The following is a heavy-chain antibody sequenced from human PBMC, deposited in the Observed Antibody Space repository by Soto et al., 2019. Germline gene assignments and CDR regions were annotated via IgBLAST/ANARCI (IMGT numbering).Heavy chain of an antibody. D-gene: IGHD1-26*01. J-gene: IGHJ4*02. CDR2: INHSGST. CDR1: GGSFSGYY. V-gene: IGHV4-34*01. Sequence: ETLSLTCAVYGGSFSGYYWSWIRQPPGKGLEWIGEINHSGSTNYNPSLKSRVTISVDTSKNQFSLKLSSVTAADTAVYYCARGWMNRWYSGSYYLDYWGQGTLVTVSS. CDR3: ARGWMNRWYSGSYYLDY.